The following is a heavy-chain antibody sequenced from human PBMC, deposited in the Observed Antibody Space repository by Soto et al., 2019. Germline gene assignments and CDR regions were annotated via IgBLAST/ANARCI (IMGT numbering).Heavy chain of an antibody. D-gene: IGHD1-7*01. CDR2: ISYDGSNI. CDR3: AKDLVSLTGTTLLFY. V-gene: IGHV3-30*18. Sequence: GGSLRLSCAASGFTFSSYGMHWVRQAPGKGLEWVAVISYDGSNIYYADSVKGRFTISRDNSKNTLYLQMNSLRAEDTAVYYCAKDLVSLTGTTLLFYWGQGTLVTVSS. J-gene: IGHJ4*02. CDR1: GFTFSSYG.